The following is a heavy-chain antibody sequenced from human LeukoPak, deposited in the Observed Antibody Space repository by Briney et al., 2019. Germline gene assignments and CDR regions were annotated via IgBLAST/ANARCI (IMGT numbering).Heavy chain of an antibody. V-gene: IGHV3-23*01. J-gene: IGHJ4*02. CDR2: IRGGGENT. D-gene: IGHD2-15*01. Sequence: GGSLRLSCAASGFTFSTYSMSWVRQAPGKGLEWVSAIRGGGENTYYADSVKGRFTISRDNSKDTLSLQMNSLRAEDTAVYYCAKISWDGRGTFYWSQGTLVTVSA. CDR3: AKISWDGRGTFY. CDR1: GFTFSTYS.